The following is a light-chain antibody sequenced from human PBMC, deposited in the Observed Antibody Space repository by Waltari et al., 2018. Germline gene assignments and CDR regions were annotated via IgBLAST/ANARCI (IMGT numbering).Light chain of an antibody. CDR1: QDIGSS. J-gene: IGKJ4*01. CDR3: QEYNILPLT. Sequence: DLQVTQSPSSLSASVGDRVTITCRATQDIGSSLAWYQVRPGKVPKLLIFGASTLQTGVPSRFSGSGSGTHFTLAINGLQPEDFATYFCQEYNILPLTFGGGTKVQVK. V-gene: IGKV1-27*01. CDR2: GAS.